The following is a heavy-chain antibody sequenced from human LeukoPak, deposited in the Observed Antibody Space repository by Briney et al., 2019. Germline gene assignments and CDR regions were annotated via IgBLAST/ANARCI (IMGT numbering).Heavy chain of an antibody. CDR3: ARVATGSYDWFDP. V-gene: IGHV3-74*01. Sequence: GGSLGLSCAAPGFTLNGYWMHWVRQAPGKGLVWVSRINSDGSTTSYADSVKGRSTISRDNSKNTLYLQMNRLRAEDTAVYFCARVATGSYDWFDPWGQGTLVTVSS. J-gene: IGHJ5*02. CDR2: INSDGSTT. CDR1: GFTLNGYW. D-gene: IGHD3-10*01.